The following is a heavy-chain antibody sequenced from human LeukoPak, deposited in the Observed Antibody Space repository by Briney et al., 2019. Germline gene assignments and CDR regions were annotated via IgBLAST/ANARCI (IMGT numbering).Heavy chain of an antibody. D-gene: IGHD3-10*01. V-gene: IGHV4-61*02. J-gene: IGHJ4*02. CDR1: GGSISSGSYY. Sequence: SETLSLTCTVSGGSISSGSYYWSWIRQPAGKGLEWIGRIYTSGSTNYNPSLKSRVTISVDTSKNQFSLELSSVTAADTAVYYCARGYYYGLWGQGTLVTVSS. CDR3: ARGYYYGL. CDR2: IYTSGST.